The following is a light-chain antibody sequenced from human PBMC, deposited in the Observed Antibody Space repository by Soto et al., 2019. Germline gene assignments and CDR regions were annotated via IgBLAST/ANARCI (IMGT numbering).Light chain of an antibody. CDR2: EVS. V-gene: IGLV2-14*01. CDR1: SNDIGGYNY. Sequence: QSALTQPASVSGSPGQSITISCTGTSNDIGGYNYVSWYQQHPGEAPKLIIYEVSNRPSGVSNRFSGSKSDNTASLTITGLQAEDEADYYCQSFDSGLAGWVFGGGTKLTVL. J-gene: IGLJ3*02. CDR3: QSFDSGLAGWV.